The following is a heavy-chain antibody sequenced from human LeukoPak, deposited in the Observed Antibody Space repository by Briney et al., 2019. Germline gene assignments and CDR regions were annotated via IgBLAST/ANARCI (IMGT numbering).Heavy chain of an antibody. Sequence: QPGGSLRLSCAASGFTFSNYAMHWVRQAPGKGLEWVAVILHDGSNKYADSVKGRFTISRDNSKNTLYLQMNSLRAEDTAVCYCARGLMIRGVADYWGQGTLVTVSS. V-gene: IGHV3-30*04. CDR1: GFTFSNYA. D-gene: IGHD3-10*01. J-gene: IGHJ4*02. CDR3: ARGLMIRGVADY. CDR2: ILHDGSNK.